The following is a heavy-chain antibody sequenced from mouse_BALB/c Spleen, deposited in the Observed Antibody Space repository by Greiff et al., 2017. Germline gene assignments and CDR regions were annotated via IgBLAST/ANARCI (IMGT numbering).Heavy chain of an antibody. CDR3: ARSDDGYDD. CDR1: GYSITSDYA. CDR2: ISYSGST. Sequence: EVKLVESGPGLVKPSQSLSLTCTVTGYSITSDYAWNWIRQFPGNKLEWMGYISYSGSTSYNPSLKSRISITRDTSKNQFFLQLNSVTTEDTATYYCARSDDGYDDWGQGTTLTVSS. J-gene: IGHJ2*01. V-gene: IGHV3-2*02. D-gene: IGHD2-3*01.